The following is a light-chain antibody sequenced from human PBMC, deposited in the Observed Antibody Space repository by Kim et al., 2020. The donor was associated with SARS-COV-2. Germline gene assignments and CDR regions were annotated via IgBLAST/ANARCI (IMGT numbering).Light chain of an antibody. V-gene: IGLV2-14*03. CDR2: DVS. Sequence: GKSITISCTGTSSDIGGYKYVYWYQHHPGKAPKVIVFDVSNRPSGVSNRFSGSKSGNTASLTISGLQADDEADYYCSSYTDSTIYVFGTGTKVTVL. J-gene: IGLJ1*01. CDR1: SSDIGGYKY. CDR3: SSYTDSTIYV.